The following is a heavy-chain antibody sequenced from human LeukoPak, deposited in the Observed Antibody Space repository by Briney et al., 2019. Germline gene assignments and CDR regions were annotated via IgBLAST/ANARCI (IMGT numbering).Heavy chain of an antibody. Sequence: GGSLRLSCAASGFTFSSYSMNWVRQAPGKGLEWVANIKQDGSEKYYVDSVKGRFTISRDNAKNSLYLQMNSLRAEDTAVYYCARDVAVTFDYWGQGTLVTVSS. V-gene: IGHV3-7*01. D-gene: IGHD6-19*01. CDR2: IKQDGSEK. CDR3: ARDVAVTFDY. J-gene: IGHJ4*02. CDR1: GFTFSSYS.